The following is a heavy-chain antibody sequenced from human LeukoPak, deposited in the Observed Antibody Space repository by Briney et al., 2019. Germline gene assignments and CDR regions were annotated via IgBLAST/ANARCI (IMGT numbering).Heavy chain of an antibody. J-gene: IGHJ6*03. Sequence: SETLSLTCAVNGASFSSYYWSWIRQPPGKGLVWIGEINQSGSTHYNASLKSRLTISEDTSKNQFSLRLSSVTAADTAVYYCARGDYYYYMDVWGTGTTVIVSS. CDR2: INQSGST. CDR3: ARGDYYYYMDV. CDR1: GASFSSYY. V-gene: IGHV4-34*01.